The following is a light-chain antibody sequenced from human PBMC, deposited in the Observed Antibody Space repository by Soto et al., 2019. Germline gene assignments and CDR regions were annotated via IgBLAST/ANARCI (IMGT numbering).Light chain of an antibody. J-gene: IGLJ3*02. CDR2: KVS. Sequence: QSALTQPASVSGSPGQSITISCTGTSSDVGSYNYVSWYQQHPGKAPKLMIYKVSNRPSGVSNRFSGSKSANTASLTISGLQAEDEANYYCSSYTSISTRVFGGGTQLTVL. CDR1: SSDVGSYNY. V-gene: IGLV2-14*01. CDR3: SSYTSISTRV.